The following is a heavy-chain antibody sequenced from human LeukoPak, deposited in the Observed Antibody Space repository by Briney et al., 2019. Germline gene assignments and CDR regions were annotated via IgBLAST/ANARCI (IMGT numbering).Heavy chain of an antibody. CDR3: ARRGWLQFPDY. V-gene: IGHV4-34*01. D-gene: IGHD5-24*01. Sequence: PSETLSLTCAVYGGSFSGYYWSWIRQPPGKGLEWIGEINHSGSTNYNPSLKSRVTISVDTSKNQFSLKLSSVTAADTAVYYCARRGWLQFPDYWGQGTLVTVSS. J-gene: IGHJ4*02. CDR2: INHSGST. CDR1: GGSFSGYY.